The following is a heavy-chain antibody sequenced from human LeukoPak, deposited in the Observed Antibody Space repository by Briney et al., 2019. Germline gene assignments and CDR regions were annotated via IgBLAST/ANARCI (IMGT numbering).Heavy chain of an antibody. CDR1: GFTFSKYW. V-gene: IGHV3-74*01. Sequence: PGGSLRPSCAASGFTFSKYWMLWVRQAPGKGLESVSRINTDGTVTTYADSVKGRFTVSRDNADNTMFLQMNSVRDEDTAVCYCATKQWLAPPPDSWGQGTPVTVSS. CDR3: ATKQWLAPPPDS. J-gene: IGHJ4*02. D-gene: IGHD6-19*01. CDR2: INTDGTVT.